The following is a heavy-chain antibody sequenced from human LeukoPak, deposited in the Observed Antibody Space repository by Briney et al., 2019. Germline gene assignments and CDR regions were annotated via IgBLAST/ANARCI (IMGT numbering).Heavy chain of an antibody. D-gene: IGHD3-22*01. V-gene: IGHV4-39*07. CDR2: IYYSGST. Sequence: PSETLSLTCTVSGGSISSSSYYWGWIRQPPGKGLEWIGSIYYSGSTYYNPSLKSRVTISVDTSKNQFSLKLSSVTAADTAVYCCASQDNTLRGYYYVDGSFDYWGQGTLVTVSS. CDR1: GGSISSSSYY. CDR3: ASQDNTLRGYYYVDGSFDY. J-gene: IGHJ4*02.